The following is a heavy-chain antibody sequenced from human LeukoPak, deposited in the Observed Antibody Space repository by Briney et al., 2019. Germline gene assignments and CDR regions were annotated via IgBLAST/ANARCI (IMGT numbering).Heavy chain of an antibody. V-gene: IGHV1-2*02. D-gene: IGHD3-22*01. J-gene: IGHJ4*02. CDR2: INPNSGGT. CDR1: GYTFTGYY. Sequence: ASVKVSCKPSGYTFTGYYMHWVRQAPGQGLAWMGWINPNSGGTNYAQKLQGRVTMTRDTSISTAYMELSRLGSDDTAVYYCARELEGYYYDLDYWGQGTLVTVSS. CDR3: ARELEGYYYDLDY.